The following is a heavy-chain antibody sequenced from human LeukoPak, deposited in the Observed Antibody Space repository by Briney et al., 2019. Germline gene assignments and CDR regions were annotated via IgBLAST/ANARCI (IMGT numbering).Heavy chain of an antibody. CDR1: GYSFTNYW. J-gene: IGHJ4*02. D-gene: IGHD1-26*01. CDR2: IYPGDSDT. CDR3: ARTSGNYYNPFNY. V-gene: IGHV5-51*01. Sequence: GESLKISCKGSGYSFTNYWIGWVRQMPGKGLEWMGIIYPGDSDTRYSPSFQGQVTISADKSISTAYLQWSSLKASDTAAYYCARTSGNYYNPFNYWGQGTLVTVSS.